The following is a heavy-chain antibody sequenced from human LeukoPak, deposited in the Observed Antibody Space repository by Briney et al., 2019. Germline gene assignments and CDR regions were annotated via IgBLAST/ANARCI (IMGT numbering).Heavy chain of an antibody. CDR3: AREGHYSGFDY. D-gene: IGHD1-26*01. V-gene: IGHV4-59*01. CDR2: IYYSGST. Sequence: SETLSLTCTVSGGSISSYYWSWIRQPPGKGLEWIGYIYYSGSTNYNPSLKSRVTISVDTSKNQFPLKLSSVTAADTAVYYCAREGHYSGFDYWGQGTLVTVSS. J-gene: IGHJ4*02. CDR1: GGSISSYY.